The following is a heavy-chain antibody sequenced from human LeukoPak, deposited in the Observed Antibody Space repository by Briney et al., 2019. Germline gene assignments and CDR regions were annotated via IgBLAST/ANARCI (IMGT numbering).Heavy chain of an antibody. V-gene: IGHV3-9*01. CDR3: AKVGHNCSSTSCYTGWFDS. CDR2: ISWNSGSI. J-gene: IGHJ5*01. D-gene: IGHD2-2*02. Sequence: PGGSLRLSCAASGFTFDDYAMHWVRQAPGKGLEWVSGISWNSGSIGYADSVKGRFTIYRDNAKNSLYLQMNSLRAEDTALYYCAKVGHNCSSTSCYTGWFDSWGQGTLVTVSS. CDR1: GFTFDDYA.